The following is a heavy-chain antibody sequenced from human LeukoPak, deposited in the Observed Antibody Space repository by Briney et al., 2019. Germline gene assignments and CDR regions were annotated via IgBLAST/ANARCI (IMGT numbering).Heavy chain of an antibody. CDR1: GYTFTGYY. D-gene: IGHD6-19*01. CDR3: ASSSGWVPNAFDI. J-gene: IGHJ3*02. V-gene: IGHV1-2*02. CDR2: INPNSGGT. Sequence: ASVKVSCKASGYTFTGYYMHWVRQAPGQGLEWMGWINPNSGGTNYAQKFQGRVTMTRDTSISTAYMELSRLRSDDTAVYYCASSSGWVPNAFDIWGQGTMVTVSS.